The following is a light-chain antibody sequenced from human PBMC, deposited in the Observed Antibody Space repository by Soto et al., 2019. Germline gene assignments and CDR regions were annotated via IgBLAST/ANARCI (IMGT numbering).Light chain of an antibody. CDR3: SSYTTSNTLV. V-gene: IGLV2-14*01. CDR1: SSDVGAYTY. CDR2: EVS. J-gene: IGLJ2*01. Sequence: QSALTQPASVSGSPGQSITISCNGTSSDVGAYTYVSWYQQHPGKAPKLMIFEVSDRTSGVSNRFSGSKSGNTASLTISGLQAEDEADYYCSSYTTSNTLVFGGGTKLTVL.